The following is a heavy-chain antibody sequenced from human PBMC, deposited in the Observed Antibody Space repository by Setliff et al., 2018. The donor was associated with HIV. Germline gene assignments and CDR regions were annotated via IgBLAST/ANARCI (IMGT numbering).Heavy chain of an antibody. CDR3: ARTMDYGDYEPLDY. J-gene: IGHJ4*02. CDR1: GYIFTDYY. Sequence: GASVKVSCKASGYIFTDYYMHWVRQAPGQELGWMGRINPNSGGTNYAQKFQGRVTMTRDTSISTAYTELSSLRSEDTAVYYCARTMDYGDYEPLDYWGQGTLVTVSS. CDR2: INPNSGGT. V-gene: IGHV1-2*06. D-gene: IGHD4-17*01.